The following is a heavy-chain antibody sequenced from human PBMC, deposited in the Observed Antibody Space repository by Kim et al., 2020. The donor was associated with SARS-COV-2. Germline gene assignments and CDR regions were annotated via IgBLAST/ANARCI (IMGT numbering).Heavy chain of an antibody. CDR1: GYTFTSYY. CDR2: INPSGCST. CDR3: ARGNGYCSGGSCYSPRLDY. V-gene: IGHV1-46*01. D-gene: IGHD2-15*01. Sequence: ASVKVSCKASGYTFTSYYMHWVRQAPGQGLEWMGIINPSGCSTSYAQKVQGRVTMNRDTSTSTDYMERSSLRSEDTAVYYCARGNGYCSGGSCYSPRLDYWGQGTLVTVSS. J-gene: IGHJ4*02.